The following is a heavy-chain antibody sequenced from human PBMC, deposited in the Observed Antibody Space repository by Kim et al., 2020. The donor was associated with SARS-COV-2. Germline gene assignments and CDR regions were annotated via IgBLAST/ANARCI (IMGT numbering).Heavy chain of an antibody. Sequence: SETLSLTCTVSGGSISSSSYYWGWIRQPPGKGLEWIGSIYYSGSTYYNPSLKSRVTISVDTSKNQFSLKLSSVTAADTAVYYCARQKGWFGEGFLDYWG. CDR1: GGSISSSSYY. J-gene: IGHJ4*01. V-gene: IGHV4-39*01. D-gene: IGHD3-10*01. CDR3: ARQKGWFGEGFLDY. CDR2: IYYSGST.